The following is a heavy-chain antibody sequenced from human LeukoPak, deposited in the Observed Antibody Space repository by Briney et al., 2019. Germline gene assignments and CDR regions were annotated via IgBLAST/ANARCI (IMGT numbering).Heavy chain of an antibody. D-gene: IGHD1-1*01. J-gene: IGHJ4*02. CDR3: ASGTSWNPTMDY. CDR2: IIPILGIA. V-gene: IGHV1-69*04. Sequence: ASVKVSCKASGGTFSSYAISWVRQAPGQGLEWMGRIIPILGIANYAQKFQGRVTITADKSTSTAYMELSSLRSEDTAVYYCASGTSWNPTMDYWGQGTLVTVSS. CDR1: GGTFSSYA.